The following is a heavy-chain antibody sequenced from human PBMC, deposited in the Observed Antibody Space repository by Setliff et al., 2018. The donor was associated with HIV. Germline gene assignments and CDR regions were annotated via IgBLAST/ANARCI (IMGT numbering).Heavy chain of an antibody. D-gene: IGHD3-9*01. CDR3: ARDHGILTGYYTDH. CDR1: GYTFTNFG. J-gene: IGHJ4*02. CDR2: ISPYNGNT. Sequence: AASVKVSCKASGYTFTNFGISWVRQAPGQGLEWMGWISPYNGNTKYAQKFQGRVTMTTDTSASTAYMELRSLRSDDTAVYYCARDHGILTGYYTDHWGQGTLVTVSS. V-gene: IGHV1-18*01.